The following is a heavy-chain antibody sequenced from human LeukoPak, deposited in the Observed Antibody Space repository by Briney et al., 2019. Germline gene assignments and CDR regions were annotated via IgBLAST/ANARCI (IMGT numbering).Heavy chain of an antibody. D-gene: IGHD6-6*01. CDR3: GREYSSSTGRCFDY. CDR1: GFSVSNNY. J-gene: IGHJ4*02. V-gene: IGHV3-66*01. CDR2: INRDGPT. Sequence: GGSLRLSCAASGFSVSNNYMSWVRQAPGKGLEWVSTINRDGPTFHADSVKGRFTISRDNSRNTLYLQMNSLRAEDTAVYYCGREYSSSTGRCFDYWGQGTLVTVSS.